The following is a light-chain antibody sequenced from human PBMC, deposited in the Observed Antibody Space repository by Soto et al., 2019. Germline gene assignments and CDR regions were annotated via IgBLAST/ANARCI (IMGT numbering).Light chain of an antibody. V-gene: IGLV3-21*04. Sequence: SYELTQPPSVPVAPGKTARITCGGNNIGSKSVHWYQQKPGQAPVLVIYYDSDRPSGIPERFSGSNSGNTATLTISRVEAGDEADYYCQVWDSSSDRVVFGGGTQVTVL. CDR1: NIGSKS. CDR2: YDS. CDR3: QVWDSSSDRVV. J-gene: IGLJ2*01.